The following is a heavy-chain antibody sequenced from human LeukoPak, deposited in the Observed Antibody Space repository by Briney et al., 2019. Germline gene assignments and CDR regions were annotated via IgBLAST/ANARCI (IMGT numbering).Heavy chain of an antibody. Sequence: SETLSLTCTVSGGSISSYYWSWIRQPPGKGLEWIGYIYYSGSTNYNPSLKSRVTISVDTSKNQFSLKLSSVTAADTAVYYCARAPDXSSGYYPLDYWGQGTLVTVS. J-gene: IGHJ4*02. CDR2: IYYSGST. D-gene: IGHD3-22*01. CDR3: ARAPDXSSGYYPLDY. CDR1: GGSISSYY. V-gene: IGHV4-59*01.